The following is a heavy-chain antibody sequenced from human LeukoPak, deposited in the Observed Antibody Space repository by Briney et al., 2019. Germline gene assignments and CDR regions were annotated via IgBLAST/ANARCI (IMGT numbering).Heavy chain of an antibody. CDR1: GGSISSYY. V-gene: IGHV4-59*01. Sequence: RASETLSLTCTVSGGSISSYYWSWIRQPPGKGLEWIGYIYYSGSTNYNPSLKSRVTISVDTSKNQFSLKLSSVTAADTAVYYCARAVDHFYYFDYWGQGTLVTVSS. J-gene: IGHJ4*02. CDR3: ARAVDHFYYFDY. CDR2: IYYSGST. D-gene: IGHD1-14*01.